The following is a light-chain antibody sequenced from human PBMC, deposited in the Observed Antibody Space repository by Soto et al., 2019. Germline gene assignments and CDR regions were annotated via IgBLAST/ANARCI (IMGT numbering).Light chain of an antibody. Sequence: DIVMTQSPLSLPVTPGEPASISCRSSQSLLHSNGYNYLDWYLQKPGQSPQLLIYLGSNRASGVPDRFSGSGSGTDFTPKISRVEAEDVGVYYCMQALQTPSYTFGQGTKLEIK. CDR3: MQALQTPSYT. V-gene: IGKV2-28*01. J-gene: IGKJ2*01. CDR1: QSLLHSNGYNY. CDR2: LGS.